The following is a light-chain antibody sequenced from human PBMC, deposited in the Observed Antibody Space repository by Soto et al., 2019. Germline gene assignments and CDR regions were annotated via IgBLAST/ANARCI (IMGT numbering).Light chain of an antibody. J-gene: IGLJ2*01. CDR2: EVS. CDR1: TSDVGGYNY. CDR3: SSYRSSSILVV. V-gene: IGLV2-14*01. Sequence: QSALTQPASVSGSPGQSITISCTGTTSDVGGYNYVSWYQQHPGKARKLMIYEVSNRPSGVSNRFSGSKSGNTASLTISGLQAEDEADYYCSSYRSSSILVVFGGGTKLTVL.